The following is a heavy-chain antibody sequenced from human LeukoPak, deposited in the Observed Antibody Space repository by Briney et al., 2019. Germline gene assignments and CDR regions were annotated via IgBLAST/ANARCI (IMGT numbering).Heavy chain of an antibody. CDR2: VSNTGLTT. Sequence: GGSLRLSCAVSGFTVGSYAMSWVRQAPGKGLEWVSGVSNTGLTTYYIDSVKGRFTISRDSSKNTLYLQLDSLRTEDTAVYYCAKVRKGVGAFDIWGQGIMVTVSS. D-gene: IGHD3-16*01. J-gene: IGHJ3*02. CDR1: GFTVGSYA. V-gene: IGHV3-23*01. CDR3: AKVRKGVGAFDI.